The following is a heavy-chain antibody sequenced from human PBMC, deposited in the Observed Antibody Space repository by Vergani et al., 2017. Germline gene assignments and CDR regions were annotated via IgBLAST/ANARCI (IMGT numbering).Heavy chain of an antibody. CDR2: ISSSSSYT. Sequence: QVQLVESGGGLVKPGGSLRLSCAASGFTFSDYYMSWIRQAPGKGLGWVSYISSSSSYTNYAASVKGRFTISRDNAKNSLYLQMNSLRAEDTAVYYCARVLLWFGEGGDAFDSWGQATMVTVSS. V-gene: IGHV3-11*06. D-gene: IGHD3-10*01. J-gene: IGHJ3*02. CDR1: GFTFSDYY. CDR3: ARVLLWFGEGGDAFDS.